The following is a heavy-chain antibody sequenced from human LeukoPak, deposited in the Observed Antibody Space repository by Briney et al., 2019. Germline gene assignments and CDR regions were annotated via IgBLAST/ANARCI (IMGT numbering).Heavy chain of an antibody. CDR2: IYYSGST. D-gene: IGHD3-3*01. Sequence: SETLSLTCTVSGGSISSSSYYWGWIRQPPGKGLEWIGSIYYSGSTYYNPSLKSRVTISVDTSKNQFSLKLSSVTAADTAVYYCARQYYDFWSGYYPSNYYYYYYMDVWGKGTTVTVSS. CDR3: ARQYYDFWSGYYPSNYYYYYYMDV. J-gene: IGHJ6*03. CDR1: GGSISSSSYY. V-gene: IGHV4-39*01.